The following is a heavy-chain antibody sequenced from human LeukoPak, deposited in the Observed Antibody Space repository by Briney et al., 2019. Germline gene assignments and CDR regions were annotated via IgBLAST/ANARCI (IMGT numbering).Heavy chain of an antibody. V-gene: IGHV3-23*01. CDR1: GFTFSSYA. Sequence: GGSLRLSCAASGFTFSSYAMSWVRQAPGKGLEWVSAISGSGGSTYYADSVKGRFTISRDNSKNTLYMQMNSLRAEDTAVYYCAKVMGATPDFDYWGQGTLVTVSS. J-gene: IGHJ4*02. CDR2: ISGSGGST. CDR3: AKVMGATPDFDY. D-gene: IGHD1-26*01.